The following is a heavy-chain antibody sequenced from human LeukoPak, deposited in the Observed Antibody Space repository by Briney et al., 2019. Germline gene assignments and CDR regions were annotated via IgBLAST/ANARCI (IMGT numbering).Heavy chain of an antibody. CDR1: GFTFSNAW. D-gene: IGHD6-13*01. J-gene: IGHJ4*02. V-gene: IGHV3-15*01. Sequence: GGSLRLSCAASGFTFSNAWMSWVRQAPGKGLEWVGRVKSNANGGTTDYAAPVKGRFTISRDDSKNTYLQMNSLKSEDTAVYYCAAGIGLSDFDYWGQGTLVPVSS. CDR2: VKSNANGGTT. CDR3: AAGIGLSDFDY.